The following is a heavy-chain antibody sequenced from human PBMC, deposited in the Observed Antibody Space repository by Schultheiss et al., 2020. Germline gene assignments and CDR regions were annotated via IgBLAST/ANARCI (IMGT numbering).Heavy chain of an antibody. CDR2: ISSSSSYI. V-gene: IGHV3-21*01. J-gene: IGHJ6*02. Sequence: GGSLRLSCAASGFTFSSYSMNWVRQAPGKGLEWVSSISSSSSYIYYADSVKGRFTISRDNAKNSLYLQMNSLRAEDTAVYYCARETWGTPGIGGMDVWGQGTTVTVSS. CDR3: ARETWGTPGIGGMDV. CDR1: GFTFSSYS. D-gene: IGHD2-15*01.